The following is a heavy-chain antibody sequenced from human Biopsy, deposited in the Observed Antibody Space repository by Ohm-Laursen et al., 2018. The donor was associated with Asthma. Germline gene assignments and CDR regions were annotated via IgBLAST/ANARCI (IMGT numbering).Heavy chain of an antibody. CDR1: GFSFDDCA. CDR2: ISWNSGNI. V-gene: IGHV3-9*01. D-gene: IGHD3-22*01. CDR3: AKSADYYDSTDYLDF. J-gene: IGHJ4*01. Sequence: SLRLSCAAPGFSFDDCAMHWVRQAPGKGLEWASSISWNSGNIDYADSVKGRFTISRDNAKNSLYLQMQSLRPEDTALYYCAKSADYYDSTDYLDFWGRGTLVTVSS.